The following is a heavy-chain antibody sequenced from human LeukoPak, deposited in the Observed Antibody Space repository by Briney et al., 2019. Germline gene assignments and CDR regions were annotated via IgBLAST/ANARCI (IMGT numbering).Heavy chain of an antibody. D-gene: IGHD3-22*01. CDR2: IRYDGSNT. V-gene: IGHV3-30*02. Sequence: GGSLRLSCAASGFTFSSYGMHWVRQAPGKGLEGGAFIRYDGSNTYYADSVKGRFTISRDNSKNTLYLHMTRLRAEDTAVYYCAKDPNRYDSSIYYCAYWGQGTLVTVSS. J-gene: IGHJ4*02. CDR1: GFTFSSYG. CDR3: AKDPNRYDSSIYYCAY.